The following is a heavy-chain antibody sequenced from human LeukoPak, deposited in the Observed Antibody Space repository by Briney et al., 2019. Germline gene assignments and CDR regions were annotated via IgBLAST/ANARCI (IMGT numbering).Heavy chain of an antibody. CDR3: ARDLSPADSGHYLDAFDI. D-gene: IGHD3-22*01. CDR2: INRDGSVK. Sequence: GESLRLSCVGSGFNFGNHWMTWVRQAPGKGLEWVANINRDGSVKNYVDSVKGRFTISRDKAKSSLFLQANSLRAEDTAVYYCARDLSPADSGHYLDAFDIWGQGTMVTVSS. CDR1: GFNFGNHW. J-gene: IGHJ3*02. V-gene: IGHV3-7*01.